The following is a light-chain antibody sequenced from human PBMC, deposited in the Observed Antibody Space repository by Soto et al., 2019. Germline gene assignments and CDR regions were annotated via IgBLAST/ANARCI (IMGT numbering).Light chain of an antibody. CDR2: GAS. V-gene: IGKV3-20*01. CDR3: QQYGSSPLT. J-gene: IGKJ4*01. Sequence: EIVLSQSPGTVSLSPGERATLSCRASQGIGSTLAWYQQKPGQAPRLLIYGASSRATGIPDRFSGSGSGTDFTLTISRLEPEDFAVYYCQQYGSSPLTFGGGTKVDIK. CDR1: QGIGST.